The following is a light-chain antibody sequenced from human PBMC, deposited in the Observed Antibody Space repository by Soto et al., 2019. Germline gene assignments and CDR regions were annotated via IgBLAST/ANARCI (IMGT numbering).Light chain of an antibody. J-gene: IGLJ3*02. Sequence: QSVLTQPPSVSGAPGQRVTISCTGSSSNIGAGYHVHWYQQLPGTAPKLLIYGNNNRPSGVPGRFSGSKSGTSASLAITGLQAEDEADYYCQSFDSSLSVVFGGGTKLTVL. CDR2: GNN. CDR3: QSFDSSLSVV. V-gene: IGLV1-40*01. CDR1: SSNIGAGYH.